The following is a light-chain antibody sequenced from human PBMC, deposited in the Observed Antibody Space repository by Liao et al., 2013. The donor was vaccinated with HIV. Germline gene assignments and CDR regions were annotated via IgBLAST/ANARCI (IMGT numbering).Light chain of an antibody. CDR3: QVWDSDGDYVV. CDR1: ELGKKD. Sequence: SYDLTQPPSVSVSPGQTAIITCSGEELGKKDVCWYQQKPGQSPVLVLCQDARRPSGIPGRFSGSNSGITATLSINRVEAGDEAEYYCQVWDSDGDYVVFGGGTKLTVL. J-gene: IGLJ2*01. CDR2: QDA. V-gene: IGLV3-1*01.